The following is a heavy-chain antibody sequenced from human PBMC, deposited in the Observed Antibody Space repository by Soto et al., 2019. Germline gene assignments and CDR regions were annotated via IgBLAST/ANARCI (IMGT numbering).Heavy chain of an antibody. CDR2: INPLSGIS. D-gene: IGHD2-2*01. CDR3: ATPACAATWCSPSHNLDH. Sequence: SVKVSCKTSGGTFVRHVISWVRQAPGQGPEWMGKINPLSGISNYAQKFQDRVTFTADTDSSTAYMELSSLRSDDTAVYYCATPACAATWCSPSHNLDHWGQGTLVTVSS. J-gene: IGHJ4*02. CDR1: GGTFVRHV. V-gene: IGHV1-69*04.